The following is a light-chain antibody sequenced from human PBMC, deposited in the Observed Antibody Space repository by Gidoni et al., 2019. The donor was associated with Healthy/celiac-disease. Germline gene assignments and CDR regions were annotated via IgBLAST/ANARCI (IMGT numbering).Light chain of an antibody. CDR3: QQSYSTPPWT. J-gene: IGKJ1*01. CDR2: AAS. Sequence: DIQMTQSPSSLSASVGDRVTITCRASQGISSYLNWYQQKPGKAPKLLIYAASRLQSGVPSRFSGSGSGTDFTLTISSLQPEDFATYYCQQSYSTPPWTFGQGTKVEIK. V-gene: IGKV1-39*01. CDR1: QGISSY.